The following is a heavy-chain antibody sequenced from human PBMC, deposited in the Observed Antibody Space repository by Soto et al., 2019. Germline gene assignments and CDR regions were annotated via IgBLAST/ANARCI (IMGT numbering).Heavy chain of an antibody. Sequence: SVKVSCKASGGTFSRYGFIWVRQVPGQGLEWMGRIIPVSGTANYAVKFQGRVTITVDRVTSTGYMELTSLRSEDTAVYFCASTGEAPEGDESGRGDAFDIWGQGTKVTVSS. D-gene: IGHD1-26*01. CDR3: ASTGEAPEGDESGRGDAFDI. V-gene: IGHV1-69*06. J-gene: IGHJ3*02. CDR1: GGTFSRYG. CDR2: IIPVSGTA.